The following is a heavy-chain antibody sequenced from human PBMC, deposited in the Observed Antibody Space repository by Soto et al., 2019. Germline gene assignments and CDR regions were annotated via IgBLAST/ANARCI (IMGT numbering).Heavy chain of an antibody. Sequence: EVQLVESGGGLVQPGGSLRLSCAASGFTFSSYSMNWVRQAPGKGLEWVSYISSSGSTIYYADSVKGRFTISRDNAKNSLYLQMNSLRAEDTAVYYCARGGIAAAGDAFDIWGQGTMVTVSS. CDR1: GFTFSSYS. J-gene: IGHJ3*02. V-gene: IGHV3-48*04. CDR3: ARGGIAAAGDAFDI. D-gene: IGHD6-13*01. CDR2: ISSSGSTI.